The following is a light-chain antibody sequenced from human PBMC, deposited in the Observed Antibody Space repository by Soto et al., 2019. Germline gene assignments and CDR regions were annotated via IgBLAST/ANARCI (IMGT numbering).Light chain of an antibody. CDR1: QSVSSN. J-gene: IGKJ1*01. V-gene: IGKV3-15*01. CDR2: GAS. Sequence: EIVMTQSPATLSVSPGERATLSCRASQSVSSNLAWYQQKPGQAPRLLIYGASTRANGIPARFSGSGYGTGFTLTISSLQSEDFAVYYCQQYNNWPRTFGRGTKVEIK. CDR3: QQYNNWPRT.